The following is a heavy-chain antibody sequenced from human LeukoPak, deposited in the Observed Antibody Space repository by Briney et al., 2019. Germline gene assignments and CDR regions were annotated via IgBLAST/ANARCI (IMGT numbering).Heavy chain of an antibody. CDR3: ARARYDYVWGSYRFDY. J-gene: IGHJ4*02. D-gene: IGHD3-16*02. Sequence: ASVKVSCEASGYTLTSYGINWMRQAPGQGLEWMGWISTQSGNTNYAQKVQGRLTLTTDRSTNTAYMELRSLRSDDTAVYYCARARYDYVWGSYRFDYWGQGTLVTVSS. V-gene: IGHV1-18*01. CDR2: ISTQSGNT. CDR1: GYTLTSYG.